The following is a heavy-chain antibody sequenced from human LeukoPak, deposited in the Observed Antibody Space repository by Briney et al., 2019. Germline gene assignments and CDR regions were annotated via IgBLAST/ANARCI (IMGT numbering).Heavy chain of an antibody. V-gene: IGHV1-18*01. CDR2: ISGYQGST. Sequence: ASVKVSCKASGYTFTNYGITWVRQAPGQGLEWMGWISGYQGSTKYEQNFQGRVTMTIDTSTSTAYMELRSLRSDDTAVYYCARDSGTGIAVAGTPTIPFDPWGQGTLVTVSS. J-gene: IGHJ5*02. D-gene: IGHD6-19*01. CDR3: ARDSGTGIAVAGTPTIPFDP. CDR1: GYTFTNYG.